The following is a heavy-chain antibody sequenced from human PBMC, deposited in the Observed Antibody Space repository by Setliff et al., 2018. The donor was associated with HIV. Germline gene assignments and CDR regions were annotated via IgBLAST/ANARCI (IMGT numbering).Heavy chain of an antibody. CDR2: IIPILGVA. CDR1: RSTFNSHT. CDR3: VRGVQSPPHYSYYYMDV. J-gene: IGHJ6*03. D-gene: IGHD3-3*01. Sequence: SVKVSCKASRSTFNSHTINWVRQAPGQGLDWMGRIIPILGVANHAQRFQGKVTITADKSTSTAYMELTSLRFDDTAMYYCVRGVQSPPHYSYYYMDVWGEGTMVTV. V-gene: IGHV1-69*02.